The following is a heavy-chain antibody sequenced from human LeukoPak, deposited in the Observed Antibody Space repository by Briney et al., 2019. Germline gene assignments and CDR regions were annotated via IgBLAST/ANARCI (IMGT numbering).Heavy chain of an antibody. J-gene: IGHJ4*02. D-gene: IGHD4-17*01. Sequence: ASVKVSCKASGYTFTSYYMHWVRQAPGQGLEWMGIINPSGGSTSYAQKFQGRVTITADKSTSTAYMELSSLRSEDTAVYYCARLYDYGDLTSYFDYWGQGTLVTVSS. CDR1: GYTFTSYY. CDR3: ARLYDYGDLTSYFDY. V-gene: IGHV1-46*01. CDR2: INPSGGST.